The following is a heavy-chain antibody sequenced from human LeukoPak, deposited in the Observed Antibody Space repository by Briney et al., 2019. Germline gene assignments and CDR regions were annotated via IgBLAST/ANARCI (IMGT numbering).Heavy chain of an antibody. D-gene: IGHD3-3*01. V-gene: IGHV4-34*01. J-gene: IGHJ6*03. CDR1: GGSFSGYY. CDR2: INHSGST. Sequence: SETLSLTCAVYGGSFSGYYWSWIRQPPGKGLEWIGEINHSGSTNYNPSLKSRVTISVDTSKNQFSLKLSSVTAADTAVYYCARRQTSDFWSGYYPSHYYYYMDVWGKGTTVTVSS. CDR3: ARRQTSDFWSGYYPSHYYYYMDV.